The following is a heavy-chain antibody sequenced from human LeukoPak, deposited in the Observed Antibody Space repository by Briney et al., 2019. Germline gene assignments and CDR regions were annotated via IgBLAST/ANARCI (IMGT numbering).Heavy chain of an antibody. V-gene: IGHV3-21*04. D-gene: IGHD5-12*01. CDR3: ARSRGYSGYDSHGAFDI. CDR1: GFTFSSYS. CDR2: ISTTSSYI. Sequence: PGGSLRLSCAASGFTFSSYSMNWVRQAPGKGLEWVSSISTTSSYIYYADSVKGRFTISRDNAKNSLYLQMNSLRAEDTALYYCARSRGYSGYDSHGAFDIWGQGTMVTVSS. J-gene: IGHJ3*02.